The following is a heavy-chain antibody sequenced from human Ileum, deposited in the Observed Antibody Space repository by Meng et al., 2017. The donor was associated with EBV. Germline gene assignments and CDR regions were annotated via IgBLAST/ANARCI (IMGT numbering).Heavy chain of an antibody. J-gene: IGHJ4*02. CDR2: IYHSGST. D-gene: IGHD6-19*01. V-gene: IGHV4-4*02. CDR1: GGSISSSNW. CDR3: ARVGQWLPIDY. Sequence: VQLQEAGPGQVKASGTLTLTCAGSGGSISSSNWWSWGRQPPGKGLEWIGEIYHSGSTNYNPSLKSRVTISVDKSKNQFSLNLSSVTAADTAVYYCARVGQWLPIDYWGQGTLVTVSS.